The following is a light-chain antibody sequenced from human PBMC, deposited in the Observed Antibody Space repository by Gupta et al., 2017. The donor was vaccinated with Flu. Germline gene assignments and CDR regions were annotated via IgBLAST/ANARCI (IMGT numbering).Light chain of an antibody. Sequence: SGSPGQSITISCSGTSSDVGAFDYVSWYQQQPGKAPQLIIYEVTNRPSGVSVRFSGSKSGNTASLTISGLQAEDESDYYCSSYTLTSTLVFGGGTRVTVL. V-gene: IGLV2-14*01. CDR2: EVT. J-gene: IGLJ2*01. CDR1: SSDVGAFDY. CDR3: SSYTLTSTLV.